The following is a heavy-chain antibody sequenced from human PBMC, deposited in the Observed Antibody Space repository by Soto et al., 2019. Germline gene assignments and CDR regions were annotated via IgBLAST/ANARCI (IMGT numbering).Heavy chain of an antibody. CDR3: ARANWKTGSASDYYYYGMDV. D-gene: IGHD6-6*01. Sequence: SVKVSCKASGGTFSSYAISWVRQAPGQGLEWMGGIIPIFGTANYAQKFQGRVTITADKSTSTAYMELSSLRSEDTAVYYCARANWKTGSASDYYYYGMDVWGQGTTVTVSS. CDR2: IIPIFGTA. J-gene: IGHJ6*02. CDR1: GGTFSSYA. V-gene: IGHV1-69*06.